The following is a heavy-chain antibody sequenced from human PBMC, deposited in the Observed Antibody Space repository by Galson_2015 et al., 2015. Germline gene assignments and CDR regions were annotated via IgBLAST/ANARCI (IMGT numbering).Heavy chain of an antibody. D-gene: IGHD1-14*01. CDR3: ATGNSHAFDI. V-gene: IGHV3-74*01. Sequence: SLRLSCAAPGFTFSSYWMHWVRQAPGKGLVWVSRIHSDGSTTSYADSVKGRFTISRDNAKNTLYLQMNSLGPEDTAVYYCATGNSHAFDIWGQGTMITVSS. CDR1: GFTFSSYW. CDR2: IHSDGSTT. J-gene: IGHJ3*02.